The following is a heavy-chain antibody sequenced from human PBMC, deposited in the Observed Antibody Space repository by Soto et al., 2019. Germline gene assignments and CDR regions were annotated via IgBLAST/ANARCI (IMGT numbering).Heavy chain of an antibody. D-gene: IGHD3-3*01. CDR3: ARGVIGDFWSGPNPKFDY. Sequence: ETLSLTCTVSGGSISSYYWSWIRQPPGKGLEWIGYIYYSGSTNYNPSLKSRVTISVDTSKNQFSLKLSSVTAADTAVYYCARGVIGDFWSGPNPKFDYWGQGTLVTVSS. CDR2: IYYSGST. J-gene: IGHJ4*02. V-gene: IGHV4-59*01. CDR1: GGSISSYY.